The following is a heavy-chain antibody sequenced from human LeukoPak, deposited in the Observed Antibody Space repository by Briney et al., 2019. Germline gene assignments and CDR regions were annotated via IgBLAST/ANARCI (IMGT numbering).Heavy chain of an antibody. V-gene: IGHV5-51*01. J-gene: IGHJ4*02. Sequence: GESLKISCKDSGYSFTNYWIGWVRQVPGKGLEWMGIIHSADSNTKYSPSFQGQVTISADKSISTAYLQWSGLKASDTAMYYCAGARHGAYRWDYWGQGTLVTVSS. CDR3: AGARHGAYRWDY. CDR1: GYSFTNYW. CDR2: IHSADSNT. D-gene: IGHD4-17*01.